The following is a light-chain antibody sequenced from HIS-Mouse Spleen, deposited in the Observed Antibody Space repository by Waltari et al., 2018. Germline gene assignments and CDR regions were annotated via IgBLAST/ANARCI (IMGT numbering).Light chain of an antibody. CDR3: YSTDSSGNHRV. CDR2: EDS. Sequence: SYALTQPPSVSLSPGQTARITCPGEASPKKYAFWYQQKSGQAPVLVIYEDSKRPSGIPERFSGSSSGTMATLTISGAQVEDEADYYCYSTDSSGNHRVFGGGTKLTVL. J-gene: IGLJ2*01. V-gene: IGLV3-10*01. CDR1: ASPKKY.